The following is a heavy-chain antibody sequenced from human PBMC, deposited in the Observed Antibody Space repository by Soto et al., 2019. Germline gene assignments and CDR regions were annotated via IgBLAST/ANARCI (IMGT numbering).Heavy chain of an antibody. D-gene: IGHD3-3*01. V-gene: IGHV1-18*04. J-gene: IGHJ5*02. CDR3: ARPNVLRFLEWFWFDP. CDR2: ISAYNGNT. Sequence: ASVKVSCKTSGYTFTTYGVSWVRQAPGQGLEWMGWISAYNGNTNYAQKLQGRVTMTTDTSTSTAYMELRGLRSDDTAVYYCARPNVLRFLEWFWFDPWGQGTLVTVS. CDR1: GYTFTTYG.